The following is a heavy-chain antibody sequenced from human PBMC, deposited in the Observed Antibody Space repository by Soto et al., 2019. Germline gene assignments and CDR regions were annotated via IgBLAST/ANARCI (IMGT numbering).Heavy chain of an antibody. D-gene: IGHD6-19*01. J-gene: IGHJ4*02. CDR2: INPSGGST. CDR1: GYTITRYY. CDR3: ARDGRSSDSSGTYYFDY. V-gene: IGHV1-46*01. Sequence: ASVKVSCKTSGYTITRYYMHWVRQDTGQGLEWMGIINPSGGSTSYAQKFQGRVTMTRDTSTSTVYMELSSLRSEDTAVYYCARDGRSSDSSGTYYFDYWGQGTLVTVSS.